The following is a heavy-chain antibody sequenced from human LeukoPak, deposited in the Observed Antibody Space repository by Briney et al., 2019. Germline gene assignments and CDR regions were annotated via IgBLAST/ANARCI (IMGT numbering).Heavy chain of an antibody. D-gene: IGHD6-6*01. V-gene: IGHV3-33*06. J-gene: IGHJ4*02. CDR1: GFTFSSYG. CDR2: IWYDGSNK. Sequence: PGRSLRLSCAASGFTFSSYGMHWVRQAPGKGLEWVAVIWYDGSNKYYADSVKGRFTISRDNSKNTLYLQMNSLRAEDTAVYYCAKDRYSSSFNFDYWGQGTLVTVSS. CDR3: AKDRYSSSFNFDY.